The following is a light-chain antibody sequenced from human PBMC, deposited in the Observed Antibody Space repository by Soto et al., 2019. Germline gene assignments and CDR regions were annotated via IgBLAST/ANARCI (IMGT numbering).Light chain of an antibody. CDR1: QSISSW. CDR3: QQYNNYPWT. CDR2: KAS. Sequence: DIQMTQSPSTLSASVGDRVTITCRASQSISSWLAWYQQKPGKAPKLLIYKASSLESGVPSRFSGSGSGTEFTLTISSRQPDDFAPYYCQQYNNYPWTFGQGTKVKSN. V-gene: IGKV1-5*03. J-gene: IGKJ1*01.